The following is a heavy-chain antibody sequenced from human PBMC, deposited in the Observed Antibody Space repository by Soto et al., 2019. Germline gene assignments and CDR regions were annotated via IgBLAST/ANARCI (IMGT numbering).Heavy chain of an antibody. D-gene: IGHD2-2*01. J-gene: IGHJ5*02. CDR3: AREIVVVPAAHIPSGWFDP. CDR1: CYSISSGYY. V-gene: IGHV4-38-2*02. Sequence: SVPLSLTSNDSCYSISSGYYCGWIRHPPVNSLEWIGSIYHSGSTYYNPSLKSRVTISVDTSKNQFSLKLSSVTAADTAVYYCAREIVVVPAAHIPSGWFDPWGQGTLVTVSS. CDR2: IYHSGST.